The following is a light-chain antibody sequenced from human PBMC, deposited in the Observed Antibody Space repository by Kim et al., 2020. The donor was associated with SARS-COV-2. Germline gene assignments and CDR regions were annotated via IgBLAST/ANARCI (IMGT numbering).Light chain of an antibody. Sequence: DIQMTQSPSSLSAFVGDRVTITCRASQRIHSFLNWYHQKPGEAPKLLIYGASNLQSGVPSRFSGSGSGTHFTLTISPLQTEDSATYFCQQSYNSPTTFGQGTKVDIK. V-gene: IGKV1-39*01. CDR2: GAS. CDR3: QQSYNSPTT. J-gene: IGKJ1*01. CDR1: QRIHSF.